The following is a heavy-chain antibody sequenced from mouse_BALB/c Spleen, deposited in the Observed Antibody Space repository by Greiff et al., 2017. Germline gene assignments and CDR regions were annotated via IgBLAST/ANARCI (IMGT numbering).Heavy chain of an antibody. CDR1: GFTFSSYA. Sequence: EVQVVESGGGLVKPGGSLKLSCAASGFTFSSYAMSWVRQSPEKRLEWVAEISSGGSYTYYPDTVTGRFTISRDNAKNTLYLEMSSLRSEDTAMYYCAREDSSYEFAYWGQGTLVTVSA. CDR3: AREDSSYEFAY. J-gene: IGHJ3*01. CDR2: ISSGGSYT. D-gene: IGHD1-1*01. V-gene: IGHV5-9-4*01.